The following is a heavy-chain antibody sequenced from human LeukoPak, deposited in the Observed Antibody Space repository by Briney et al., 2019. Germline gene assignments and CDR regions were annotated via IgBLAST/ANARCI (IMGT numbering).Heavy chain of an antibody. CDR2: ASTDEINQ. J-gene: IGHJ4*02. Sequence: GGSLRLSCAYSGFTFRNHGMHWVRQAPGKGLEWVAVASTDEINQWYADSVKGRFIISRDNSRNTVILEMNTLRTEDTAVYFCAAFITTKLDYWGQGILATVSS. CDR3: AAFITTKLDY. D-gene: IGHD3-22*01. V-gene: IGHV3-30*03. CDR1: GFTFRNHG.